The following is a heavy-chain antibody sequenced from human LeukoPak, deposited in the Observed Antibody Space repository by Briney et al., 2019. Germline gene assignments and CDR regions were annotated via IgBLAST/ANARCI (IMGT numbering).Heavy chain of an antibody. J-gene: IGHJ4*02. Sequence: AGGSLRLSCAASGFTVSNNYMSWVRQAPGKGLEWVSIIYSGGSTYYADSVKGRFTISRDNSKNTLHLQMKSLRADDTAVYYCARVGAAAAFDYWGQGTWSPSPQ. V-gene: IGHV3-53*01. CDR1: GFTVSNNY. CDR2: IYSGGST. D-gene: IGHD6-13*01. CDR3: ARVGAAAAFDY.